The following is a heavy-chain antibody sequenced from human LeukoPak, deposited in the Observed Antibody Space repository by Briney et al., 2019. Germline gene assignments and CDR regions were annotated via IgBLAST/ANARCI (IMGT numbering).Heavy chain of an antibody. CDR1: GFRFDRYA. CDR2: ISYSGTSP. D-gene: IGHD4/OR15-4a*01. J-gene: IGHJ3*01. Sequence: GGSLRLSCAASGFRFDRYAMTWVRQAPGKGLEWVSAISYSGTSPYYGDSVRGRFTISRDNSKNTVYLQMNSLRDEDTALYYCAKDSSVLPNALDLWGQGTMATVSS. V-gene: IGHV3-23*01. CDR3: AKDSSVLPNALDL.